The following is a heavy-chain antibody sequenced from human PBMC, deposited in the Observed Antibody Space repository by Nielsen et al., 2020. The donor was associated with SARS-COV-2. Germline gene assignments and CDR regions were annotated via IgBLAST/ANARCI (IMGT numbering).Heavy chain of an antibody. J-gene: IGHJ3*02. Sequence: GESLKISCQGSGYNFATYWIAWVRQMPGKGLEWMGIIDPSDSDARYSPSFQGQVTISADKSINTAYLQWSSLKASDIAVYYCARLHRSDAFDIWGQGTMVTVSS. CDR3: ARLHRSDAFDI. CDR1: GYNFATYW. CDR2: IDPSDSDA. V-gene: IGHV5-51*01.